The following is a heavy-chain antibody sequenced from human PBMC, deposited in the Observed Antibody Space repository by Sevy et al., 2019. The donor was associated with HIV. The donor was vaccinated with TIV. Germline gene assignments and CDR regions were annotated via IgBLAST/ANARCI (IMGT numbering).Heavy chain of an antibody. CDR1: GFTFRNYA. CDR3: AREGQLWFVYYFDN. D-gene: IGHD3-10*01. Sequence: GGSLKISCTASGFTFRNYAMKWVRQAPGKGLERVALISYDGSNKYYADSVRGRFAISRDNSKNTLYLQMNSLRPEDTAIYYCAREGQLWFVYYFDNWGQGTLVTVSS. V-gene: IGHV3-30*09. J-gene: IGHJ4*02. CDR2: ISYDGSNK.